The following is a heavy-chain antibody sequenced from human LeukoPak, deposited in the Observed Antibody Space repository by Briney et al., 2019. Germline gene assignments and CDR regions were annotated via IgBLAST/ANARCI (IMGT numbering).Heavy chain of an antibody. J-gene: IGHJ4*02. Sequence: GGSLRLSCAASGFTFSSYWMNWARQAPGKGLEWVASINHNGNVNYYVDSVKGRFTISRDNSLYLQMNSLRAEDTAVYYCARERRGSGWYYFDYWGQGTLVTVSS. D-gene: IGHD6-19*01. CDR3: ARERRGSGWYYFDY. V-gene: IGHV3-7*01. CDR2: INHNGNVN. CDR1: GFTFSSYW.